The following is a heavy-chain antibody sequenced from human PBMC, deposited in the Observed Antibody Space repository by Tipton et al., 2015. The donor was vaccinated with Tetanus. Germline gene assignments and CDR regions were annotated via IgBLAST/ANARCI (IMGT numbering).Heavy chain of an antibody. CDR1: GGSFSDYF. D-gene: IGHD2-21*01. CDR3: AASVVRWFEP. Sequence: TLSLTCAVHGGSFSDYFWSWIRQSPGKGLEWIGNINYTGITRYNPSLKSRVTMSVDTSKKQISLQLKSVTAADTAVYYCAASVVRWFEPWGQGARVTVSS. J-gene: IGHJ5*02. V-gene: IGHV4-34*01. CDR2: INYTGIT.